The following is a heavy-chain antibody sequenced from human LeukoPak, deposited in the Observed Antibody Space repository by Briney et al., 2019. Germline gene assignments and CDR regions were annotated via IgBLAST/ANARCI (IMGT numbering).Heavy chain of an antibody. CDR1: GGSVSSGSYY. CDR2: IYYSGST. CDR3: ARSDFWSGYHLDY. D-gene: IGHD3-3*01. J-gene: IGHJ4*02. Sequence: PSETLSLTCTVSGGSVSSGSYYWSWIRQPPGKGLEWIGYIYYSGSTNYNPSLKSRVTISVDTSKNQFSLKLSSVTAADTAVYYCARSDFWSGYHLDYWGQGTLVTVSS. V-gene: IGHV4-61*01.